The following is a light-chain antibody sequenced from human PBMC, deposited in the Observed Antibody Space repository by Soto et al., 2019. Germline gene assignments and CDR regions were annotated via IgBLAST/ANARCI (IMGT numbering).Light chain of an antibody. CDR3: AAWDDSLSGHVV. J-gene: IGLJ2*01. CDR2: RNN. Sequence: QSVLTQPPSASGTPGQRVTISCSGSSSNIGSNYVYCYQQLPGTTPKLLIYRNNQRPSGVPDRFSGSKSGTSASLAISGIRSEDEADYYCAAWDDSLSGHVVFGGGTKVTVL. CDR1: SSNIGSNY. V-gene: IGLV1-47*01.